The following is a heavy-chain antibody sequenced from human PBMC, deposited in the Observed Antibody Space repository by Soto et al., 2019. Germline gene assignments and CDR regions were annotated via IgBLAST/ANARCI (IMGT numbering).Heavy chain of an antibody. CDR2: IIPIFGTA. Sequence: QVQLVQSGAEVKKPGSSVKVSCKASGGTFSSYAISWVRQAPGQGLEWMGGIIPIFGTANYAQKFQGRVTITADESTSTAYMELSSLRSEDTAVYYCARRNYYDSSGSLNWFDPWGQGTLVTVSS. CDR1: GGTFSSYA. V-gene: IGHV1-69*01. CDR3: ARRNYYDSSGSLNWFDP. D-gene: IGHD3-22*01. J-gene: IGHJ5*02.